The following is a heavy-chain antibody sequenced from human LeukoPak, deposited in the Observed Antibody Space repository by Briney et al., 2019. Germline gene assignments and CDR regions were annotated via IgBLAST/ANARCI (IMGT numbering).Heavy chain of an antibody. CDR2: INHGGSP. Sequence: PSETLSLTCAVYGASFSGYYWTWIRQPPGKGLEWIGEINHGGSPTYNPSLKDRVTISVDTSKIQFSLKLSSVTAADTAVYFCARGYSRLVNEGRNWFDPWGQGTLVTVSS. CDR1: GASFSGYY. CDR3: ARGYSRLVNEGRNWFDP. D-gene: IGHD6-19*01. J-gene: IGHJ5*02. V-gene: IGHV4-34*01.